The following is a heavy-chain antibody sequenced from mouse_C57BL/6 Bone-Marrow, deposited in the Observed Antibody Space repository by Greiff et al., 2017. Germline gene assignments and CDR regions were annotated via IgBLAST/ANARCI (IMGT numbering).Heavy chain of an antibody. CDR3: ARGAYGSSDY. Sequence: QVQLQQSGAELVKPGASVKISCKASGYAFSSYWMNWVKQRPGKGLEWIGQIFPGDGDTNYNGKFKGKATLTADKSSSTAYMQLSSLTSEDTAIYYCARGAYGSSDYWGQGTTLTVSS. CDR1: GYAFSSYW. D-gene: IGHD1-1*01. CDR2: IFPGDGDT. V-gene: IGHV1-80*01. J-gene: IGHJ2*01.